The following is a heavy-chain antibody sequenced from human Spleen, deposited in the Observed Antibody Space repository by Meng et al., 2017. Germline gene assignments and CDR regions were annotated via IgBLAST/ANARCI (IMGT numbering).Heavy chain of an antibody. CDR1: GFIFSDYE. V-gene: IGHV3-48*03. CDR3: AGVWGSGMDV. D-gene: IGHD3-16*01. J-gene: IGHJ6*02. Sequence: GESLKISCATSGFIFSDYEMNWVRQAPGKGLEWVSYISNSATTIYYADSVKGRFIISRDNAKNSVYLQMNSLRAEDTAVYYCAGVWGSGMDVWGQGTTVTVSS. CDR2: ISNSATTI.